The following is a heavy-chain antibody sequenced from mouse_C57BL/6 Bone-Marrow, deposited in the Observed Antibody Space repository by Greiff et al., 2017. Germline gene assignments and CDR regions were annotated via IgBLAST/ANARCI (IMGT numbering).Heavy chain of an antibody. CDR3: ASPNYYGSSYWYFDV. CDR2: IDPEDGET. V-gene: IGHV14-2*01. Sequence: VQLQQSGAELVKPGASVKLSCTASGFNIKDYYMHWVKQRTEQGLEWIGRIDPEDGETKYAPKFQGKATIPADTSSNTAYLQLSSLTSEDTAVYYCASPNYYGSSYWYFDVWGTGTTVTVSS. D-gene: IGHD1-1*01. CDR1: GFNIKDYY. J-gene: IGHJ1*03.